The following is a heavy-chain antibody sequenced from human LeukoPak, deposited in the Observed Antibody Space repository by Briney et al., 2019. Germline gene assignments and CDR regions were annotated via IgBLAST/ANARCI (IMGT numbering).Heavy chain of an antibody. V-gene: IGHV1-69*04. CDR2: IIHIFGIA. D-gene: IGHD2-2*01. CDR3: ARGYCSSTSCYSSGMDV. J-gene: IGHJ6*02. Sequence: SVKVSCKASGGTFSSYAISWVRQAPGQGLEWMGRIIHIFGIANYAQKFQGRVTITADKSTSTAYMELSSLRSEDTAVYYCARGYCSSTSCYSSGMDVWGRGTTVTVPS. CDR1: GGTFSSYA.